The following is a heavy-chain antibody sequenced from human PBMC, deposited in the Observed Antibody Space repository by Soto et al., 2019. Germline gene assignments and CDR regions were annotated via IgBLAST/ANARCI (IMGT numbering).Heavy chain of an antibody. J-gene: IGHJ4*02. CDR3: ARDLTGTLDY. D-gene: IGHD1-20*01. CDR1: GGSVSSGTYH. Sequence: TSETLSLTCTVSGGSVSSGTYHWSWIRQPPGKGLEWIGYIYYSGSTNYNPSLKSRVTISVDTSKNQFSLKLSSVTAADTAVYYCARDLTGTLDYWGQGTLVTVSS. CDR2: IYYSGST. V-gene: IGHV4-61*01.